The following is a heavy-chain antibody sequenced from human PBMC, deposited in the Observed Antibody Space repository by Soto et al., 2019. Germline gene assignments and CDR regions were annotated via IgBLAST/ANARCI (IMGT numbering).Heavy chain of an antibody. CDR2: IDPSSGGT. CDR3: ARDSPLTTGWFDP. J-gene: IGHJ5*02. CDR1: GYTFTDYY. Sequence: QVPLVQSGAEVKKPGASVRVSCKASGYTFTDYYLHWVRQAPVQGLEWMGWIDPSSGGTQYARKFQCRVTRTRDTSTSTAYMELSRLKSDDTAIYYCARDSPLTTGWFDPWGQGTLVTVSS. D-gene: IGHD4-17*01. V-gene: IGHV1-2*07.